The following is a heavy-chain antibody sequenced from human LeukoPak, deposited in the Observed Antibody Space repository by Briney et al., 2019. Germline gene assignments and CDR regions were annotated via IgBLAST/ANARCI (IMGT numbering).Heavy chain of an antibody. Sequence: GGSLRLSCAASGITFSGSAMPWVRQASGKGLEWFGRIRSKANSYATAYAASVKGRFTISRDDSKHTAYRQMNSLRAEDTAVYYCAKVSGGYYYYYMDVWGKGTTVTISS. CDR3: AKVSGGYYYYYMDV. CDR2: IRSKANSYAT. V-gene: IGHV3-73*01. D-gene: IGHD3-16*01. J-gene: IGHJ6*03. CDR1: GITFSGSA.